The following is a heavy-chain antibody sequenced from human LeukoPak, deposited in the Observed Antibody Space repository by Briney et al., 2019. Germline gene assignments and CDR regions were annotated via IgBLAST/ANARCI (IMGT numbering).Heavy chain of an antibody. V-gene: IGHV3-53*01. CDR1: GFTVSINY. D-gene: IGHD3-22*01. J-gene: IGHJ3*02. Sequence: SGGSLRLSCAASGFTVSINYMSWVRQARGKGLEWVSVIYSGGSTYYADSVKGRFTISRDNSKNTLYLQMNSLRAEDTAVYYCARDYYDSSGPEPAFDIWGQGTMVTVSS. CDR3: ARDYYDSSGPEPAFDI. CDR2: IYSGGST.